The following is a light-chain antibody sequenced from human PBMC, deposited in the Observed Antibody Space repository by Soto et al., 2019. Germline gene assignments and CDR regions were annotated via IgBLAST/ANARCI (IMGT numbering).Light chain of an antibody. Sequence: DIQMTQSPSSLSASIGDRVSITCRANQNIARYLSWYQQKPGKAPMLLIYGASTLQGGVPSRFSGSGSGTDFTLTIDSLEPEDFAAYYCHQSFSSQWTFAQGTKVDIK. CDR2: GAS. CDR3: HQSFSSQWT. J-gene: IGKJ1*01. V-gene: IGKV1-39*01. CDR1: QNIARY.